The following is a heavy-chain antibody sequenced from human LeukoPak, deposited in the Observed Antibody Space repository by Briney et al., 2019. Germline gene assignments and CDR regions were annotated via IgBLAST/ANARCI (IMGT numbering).Heavy chain of an antibody. CDR3: ARGGGLGEMVNLYYSYMDV. V-gene: IGHV1-69*05. CDR2: IIPIFGTA. CDR1: GGTFSSYA. Sequence: ASVKVSCKASGGTFSSYAISWVRQAPGQGLEWMGGIIPIFGTANYAQKFQGRVTITTDESTSTAYMELSSLRSEDTAVYYCARGGGLGEMVNLYYSYMDVWGKGTTVTVSS. J-gene: IGHJ6*03. D-gene: IGHD2-8*01.